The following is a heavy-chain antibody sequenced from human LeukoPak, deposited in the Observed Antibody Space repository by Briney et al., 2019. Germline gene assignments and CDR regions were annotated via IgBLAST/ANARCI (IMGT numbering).Heavy chain of an antibody. Sequence: GGSLRLSCAGSEFTFSSYSMHWVRQAPGKGLEWFSSIDGSSSDIYYADSVKGRFTISRDNAKNSLYLQMNSLRAEDTALYYCARRGALFSSYYYYYMDVWGKGTTVTVSS. D-gene: IGHD2/OR15-2a*01. CDR3: ARRGALFSSYYYYYMDV. CDR1: EFTFSSYS. J-gene: IGHJ6*03. V-gene: IGHV3-21*04. CDR2: IDGSSSDI.